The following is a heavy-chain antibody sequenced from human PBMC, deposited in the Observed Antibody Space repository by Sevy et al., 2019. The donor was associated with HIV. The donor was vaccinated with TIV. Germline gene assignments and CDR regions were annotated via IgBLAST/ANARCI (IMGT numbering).Heavy chain of an antibody. CDR3: ARDVEYSTGWYAGY. V-gene: IGHV3-30*09. CDR2: MTYDGSTR. CDR1: GFSISPYA. D-gene: IGHD6-19*01. J-gene: IGHJ4*02. Sequence: GGSLRLSCAASGFSISPYAFHWVRQAPGKGLEWVALMTYDGSTRYYADSGKGRFAISKDNAKNTLYLQMNSLRTEDTAIYYCARDVEYSTGWYAGYWGQGTLVTVSS.